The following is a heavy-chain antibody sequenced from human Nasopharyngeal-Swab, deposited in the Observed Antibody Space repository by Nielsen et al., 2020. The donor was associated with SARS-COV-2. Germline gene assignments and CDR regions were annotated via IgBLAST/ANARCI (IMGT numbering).Heavy chain of an antibody. D-gene: IGHD4-23*01. V-gene: IGHV3-30-3*01. CDR3: ASAYGGSYWYFDL. Sequence: GGSLRLSCAASGFTFSSYAMHWFRQAPGKGLEWVAVISYDGSNNYYADSVKGRFTISRDNSKNTLYLQMNSLRAEDTAVYYCASAYGGSYWYFDLWGRGTLVTVSA. J-gene: IGHJ2*01. CDR1: GFTFSSYA. CDR2: ISYDGSNN.